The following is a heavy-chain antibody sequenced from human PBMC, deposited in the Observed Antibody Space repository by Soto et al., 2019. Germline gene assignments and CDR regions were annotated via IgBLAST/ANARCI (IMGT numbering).Heavy chain of an antibody. CDR3: ANSSSSGYYYIDAFDI. CDR2: ISSSGSTI. V-gene: IGHV3-48*03. CDR1: VFTFSSCE. J-gene: IGHJ3*02. D-gene: IGHD3-22*01. Sequence: PGESLRLSCAASVFTFSSCEMHWVRQAPGKWLEWVSYISSSGSTIYYADSVKGRFTISRDNAKNSLYLQMNSLRAEDTAVYYCANSSSSGYYYIDAFDIWGQGTMVTVSS.